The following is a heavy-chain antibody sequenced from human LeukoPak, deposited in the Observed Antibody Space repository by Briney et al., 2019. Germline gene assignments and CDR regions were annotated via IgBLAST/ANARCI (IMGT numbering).Heavy chain of an antibody. CDR1: GFTFSVSP. J-gene: IGHJ4*02. D-gene: IGHD1-26*01. V-gene: IGHV3-73*01. CDR2: IRSKADNYAT. CDR3: TRLIVGATMADY. Sequence: GGSLKLSCVASGFTFSVSPMHWVRQASGKGLEWVGRIRSKADNYATIYAASVKGRFTISRDDSKNMVYLQMNSLKTEDTAVYFCTRLIVGATMADYWGQGTLVTVSS.